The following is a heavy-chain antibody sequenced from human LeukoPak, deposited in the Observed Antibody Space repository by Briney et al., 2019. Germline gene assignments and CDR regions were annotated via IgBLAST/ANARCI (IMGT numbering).Heavy chain of an antibody. CDR3: ARESFDP. V-gene: IGHV3-74*01. Sequence: PGGSLRLSCAASGFTPNNYWMHWVRQPPGKGLLWVSRINTDGSTTNYADSEKGRFTISRDNAKNMVYLQMNSLRGEDTAVYYCARESFDPWGQGTQVTVSS. CDR1: GFTPNNYW. CDR2: INTDGSTT. J-gene: IGHJ5*02.